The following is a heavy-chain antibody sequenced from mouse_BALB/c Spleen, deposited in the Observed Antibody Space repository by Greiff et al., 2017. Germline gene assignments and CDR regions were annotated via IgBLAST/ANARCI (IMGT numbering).Heavy chain of an antibody. CDR1: GFNIKDTY. Sequence: EVQLQQSGAELVKPGASVKLSCTASGFNIKDTYMHWVKQRPEQGLEWIGSIDPANGNTKYDPKFQGKATITADTSSNTAYLQLSSLTSEDTAVYYCASLSTMITTAWFAYWGQGTLVTVSA. CDR3: ASLSTMITTAWFAY. J-gene: IGHJ3*01. D-gene: IGHD2-4*01. V-gene: IGHV14-3*02. CDR2: IDPANGNT.